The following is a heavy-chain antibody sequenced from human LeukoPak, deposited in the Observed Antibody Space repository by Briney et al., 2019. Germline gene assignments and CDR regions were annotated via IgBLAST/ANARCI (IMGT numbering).Heavy chain of an antibody. V-gene: IGHV1-24*01. D-gene: IGHD5-18*01. Sequence: ASVKVSCKVSGYTLTELSMHWVRQAPGKGLEWMGGFDPEDGETIYAQKFQGRVTMTEDTSTDTAYMELSSLRSEDTAVYYCARATIQLWYNDYWGQGTLVTVSS. CDR3: ARATIQLWYNDY. CDR2: FDPEDGET. CDR1: GYTLTELS. J-gene: IGHJ4*02.